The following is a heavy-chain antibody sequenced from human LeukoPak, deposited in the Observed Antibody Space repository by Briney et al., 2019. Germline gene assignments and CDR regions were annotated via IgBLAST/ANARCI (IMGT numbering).Heavy chain of an antibody. CDR2: IIPIFGTA. CDR1: GGTFSSYA. J-gene: IGHJ4*02. Sequence: SVKVSCKASGGTFSSYAISWERQAPGQGLEWMGGIIPIFGTANYAQKFQGRVAITADESTSTAYMELSSLRSEDTAVYYCARAASVYYDSSGYFDYWGQGTLVTVSS. D-gene: IGHD3-22*01. CDR3: ARAASVYYDSSGYFDY. V-gene: IGHV1-69*13.